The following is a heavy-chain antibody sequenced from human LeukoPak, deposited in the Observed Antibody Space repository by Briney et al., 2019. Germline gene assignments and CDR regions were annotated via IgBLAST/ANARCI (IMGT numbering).Heavy chain of an antibody. CDR3: ARDKSAGADTGSSFYH. CDR1: GFTLSNYW. Sequence: GGSLRLSCAASGFTLSNYWMTWVRQAPGKGLEWVASVKQDGSEKYYVDSVKGRFTISRDNAKKSLYLQMNSLRAEDTAVYYCARDKSAGADTGSSFYHWGQGALVTVSS. V-gene: IGHV3-7*03. CDR2: VKQDGSEK. J-gene: IGHJ5*02. D-gene: IGHD3-10*01.